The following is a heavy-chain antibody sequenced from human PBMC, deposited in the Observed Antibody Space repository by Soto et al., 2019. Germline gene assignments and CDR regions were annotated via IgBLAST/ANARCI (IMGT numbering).Heavy chain of an antibody. CDR1: GFTFDSHS. J-gene: IGHJ6*02. V-gene: IGHV3-23*01. CDR3: ARGPLPPRGFHQTSHGLDV. Sequence: GWALGLFCAASGFTFDSHSMSGGRQVPGMGLELISTISASGGTTFYADSVKGRFTISRDKSKRTLYVQMNTLSGEDAAVYYCARGPLPPRGFHQTSHGLDVCGQGPTVTFSS. D-gene: IGHD3-10*01. CDR2: ISASGGTT.